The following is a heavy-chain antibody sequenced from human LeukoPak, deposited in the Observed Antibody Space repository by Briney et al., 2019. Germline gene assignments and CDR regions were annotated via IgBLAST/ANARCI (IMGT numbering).Heavy chain of an antibody. D-gene: IGHD6-25*01. V-gene: IGHV4-38-2*02. Sequence: PSETLSLTCPVSGYSIASGYYWGWIRQPPGKGLEWIGSIYHSGSTSYNPSLKSRVTISVDTSKNQFSLKLISVTAADTAVYYCARATGMAAAGIVDAFDVWGQGTMVTVSS. CDR1: GYSIASGYY. CDR2: IYHSGST. J-gene: IGHJ3*01. CDR3: ARATGMAAAGIVDAFDV.